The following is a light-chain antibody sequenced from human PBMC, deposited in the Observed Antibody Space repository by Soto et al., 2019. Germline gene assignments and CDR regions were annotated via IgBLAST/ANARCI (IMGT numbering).Light chain of an antibody. CDR1: QTVSGSY. J-gene: IGKJ5*01. Sequence: NVLTQSPGTLSLSPGERATLSCRASQTVSGSYVAWYQQKPGQTPRLLIYGASSRATGIPDRFSGSGSGTDFTLTISRLEPEDFAIYYCQQRSDWPPITFGQGTRLEIK. CDR3: QQRSDWPPIT. CDR2: GAS. V-gene: IGKV3D-20*02.